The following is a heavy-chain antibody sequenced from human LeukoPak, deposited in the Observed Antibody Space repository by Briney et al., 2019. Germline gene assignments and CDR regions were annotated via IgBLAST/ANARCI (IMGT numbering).Heavy chain of an antibody. Sequence: GGSLRLSCAASGVTVSSNYMSWVRQAPGKGLEWVSSISSSSSYIYYADSVKGRFTISRDNAKNSLYLQMNSLRAEDTAVYYCAKGNGGAYWGQGTLVTVSS. J-gene: IGHJ4*02. CDR1: GVTVSSNY. CDR2: ISSSSSYI. V-gene: IGHV3-21*01. D-gene: IGHD3-10*01. CDR3: AKGNGGAY.